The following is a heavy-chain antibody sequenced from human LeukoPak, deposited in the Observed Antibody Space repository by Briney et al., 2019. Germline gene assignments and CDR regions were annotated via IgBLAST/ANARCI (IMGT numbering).Heavy chain of an antibody. CDR1: GYTFTSYD. CDR3: ARSGTRAAARRSNWFDP. Sequence: GASVKVSCKASGYTFTSYDINWVRQATGQGLEWMGWMSPNSGNTGYAQKFQGRVTMTRNTSISTAYMELSSLGSEDTAVYYCARSGTRAAARRSNWFDPWGQGTLVTVSS. V-gene: IGHV1-8*01. CDR2: MSPNSGNT. D-gene: IGHD1/OR15-1a*01. J-gene: IGHJ5*02.